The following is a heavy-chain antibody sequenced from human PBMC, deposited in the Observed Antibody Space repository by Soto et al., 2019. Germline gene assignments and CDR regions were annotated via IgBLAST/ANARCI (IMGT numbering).Heavy chain of an antibody. J-gene: IGHJ2*01. Sequence: EVQLVESGGGLVKPGGSLRLSCAASGFTFSSYSMNWVRQAPGKGLEWVSSISSSSSYIYYADSVKGRFTISRDNAKNSLYLQMDSLIAEDTAVYYCARGGPMATYWYFDLWGRGTLVTVSS. V-gene: IGHV3-21*01. CDR1: GFTFSSYS. CDR2: ISSSSSYI. CDR3: ARGGPMATYWYFDL.